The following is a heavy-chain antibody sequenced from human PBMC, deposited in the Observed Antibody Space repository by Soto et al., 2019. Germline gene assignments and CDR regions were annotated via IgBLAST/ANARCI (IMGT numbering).Heavy chain of an antibody. Sequence: QVQLVQSGAEVKKPGSSVKVSCKASGGTFSSYAISWVRQAPGQGLEWMGGIIPTFGTANYAQKFQGRVTITADESTSTAYMELSRLRSEDTAVYYCPRVGVMVRGVYGTYYYSGMDFWGQGTTVTVSS. CDR1: GGTFSSYA. V-gene: IGHV1-69*01. D-gene: IGHD3-10*01. CDR3: PRVGVMVRGVYGTYYYSGMDF. CDR2: IIPTFGTA. J-gene: IGHJ6*02.